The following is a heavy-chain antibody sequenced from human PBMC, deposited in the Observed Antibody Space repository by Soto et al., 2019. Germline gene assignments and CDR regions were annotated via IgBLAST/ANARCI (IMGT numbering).Heavy chain of an antibody. J-gene: IGHJ6*03. D-gene: IGHD3-16*01. Sequence: GASVKASCKASGYTFTSYDINWVRQATGQGLEWMGWMNPNSGNTGYAQKFQGRVTMTRNTSISTAYMELSSLRSEDTAVYYCARGLGWLSTYHYYYYMDVWGKGTTVTVSS. CDR3: ARGLGWLSTYHYYYYMDV. CDR1: GYTFTSYD. CDR2: MNPNSGNT. V-gene: IGHV1-8*01.